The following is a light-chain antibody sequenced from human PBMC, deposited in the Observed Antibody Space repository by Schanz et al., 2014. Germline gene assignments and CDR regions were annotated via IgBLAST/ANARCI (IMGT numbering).Light chain of an antibody. J-gene: IGKJ4*01. CDR1: QSVSNSY. CDR2: DAS. V-gene: IGKV3-20*01. Sequence: EIVLTQSPGTLSLSPGERATLSCRASQSVSNSYLAWYQQKPGQAPRLLIYDASNRATGIPARFSGSGSGTDFALTINSLEPEDFAVYYCQQYASTPFTFGGGTKVEIK. CDR3: QQYASTPFT.